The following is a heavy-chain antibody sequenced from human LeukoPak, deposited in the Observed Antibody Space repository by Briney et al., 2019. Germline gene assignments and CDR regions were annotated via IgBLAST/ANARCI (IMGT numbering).Heavy chain of an antibody. J-gene: IGHJ4*02. CDR3: AREDSSGYPPFDY. D-gene: IGHD3-22*01. CDR2: ISAYNGNT. CDR1: GYTFTSYG. V-gene: IGHV1-18*01. Sequence: ASVKVSCKASGYTFTSYGISWVRQAPGQGLEWMGWISAYNGNTNYAQKLQGRVTMTTDTSTSTVYMELRSLRSDDTAVYYCAREDSSGYPPFDYWGQGTLVTVSS.